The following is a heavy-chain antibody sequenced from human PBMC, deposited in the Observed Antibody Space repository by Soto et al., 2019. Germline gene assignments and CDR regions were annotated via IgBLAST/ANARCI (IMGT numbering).Heavy chain of an antibody. V-gene: IGHV3-21*01. D-gene: IGHD3-22*01. Sequence: GGSLRLSCAASGFTFSSYSMNWVRQAPGKGLEWVSSISSSSSYIYYADSVKGRFTISRDNAKNSLYLQMNSLRAEDTAVYYCAREDSGSYYNRVDYYDSSGFDYWGQGTLVTV. CDR3: AREDSGSYYNRVDYYDSSGFDY. CDR2: ISSSSSYI. J-gene: IGHJ4*02. CDR1: GFTFSSYS.